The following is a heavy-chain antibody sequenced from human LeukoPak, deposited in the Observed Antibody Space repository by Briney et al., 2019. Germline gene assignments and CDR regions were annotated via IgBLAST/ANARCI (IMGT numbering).Heavy chain of an antibody. CDR2: ISAYNGNT. CDR1: GYTFTSYG. D-gene: IGHD6-25*01. Sequence: ASVKVSCKASGYTFTSYGISWVRQAPGQGLEWMGWISAYNGNTNYAQKLQGRVTMTTDTSTSTAYMELRSLRSDDTAVYYCAREAATATGYYYYHMDVWGKGTTVTISS. J-gene: IGHJ6*03. V-gene: IGHV1-18*01. CDR3: AREAATATGYYYYHMDV.